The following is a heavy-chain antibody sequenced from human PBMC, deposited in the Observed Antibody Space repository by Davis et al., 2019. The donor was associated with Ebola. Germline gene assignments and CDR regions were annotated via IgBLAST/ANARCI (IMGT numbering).Heavy chain of an antibody. CDR2: IYYSGST. Sequence: PSETLSLTCTVSGGSISSSSYYWGWIRQPPGKGLEWIGSIYYSGSTYYNPSLKSRVTISVDTSKNQFSLKLSSVTAADTAVYYCARLVRGVTVGFDPWGQGTLVTVSS. CDR1: GGSISSSSYY. J-gene: IGHJ5*02. V-gene: IGHV4-39*01. D-gene: IGHD3-10*01. CDR3: ARLVRGVTVGFDP.